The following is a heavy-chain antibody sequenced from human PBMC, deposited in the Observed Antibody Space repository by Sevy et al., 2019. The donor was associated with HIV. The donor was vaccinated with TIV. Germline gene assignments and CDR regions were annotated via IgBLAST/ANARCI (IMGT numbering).Heavy chain of an antibody. D-gene: IGHD3-16*02. V-gene: IGHV3-21*01. CDR3: ATKDYDYVWGGCRATSFDY. J-gene: IGHJ4*02. Sequence: GGSLRLSCAASGFTFSSYSMNWVRQAPGKGLERVSSISSSSSYIYYADSVKGRFTISRDNPKNSLYLQMNSLRAEDTAVNYCATKDYDYVWGGCRATSFDYWGQGTLVTVSS. CDR1: GFTFSSYS. CDR2: ISSSSSYI.